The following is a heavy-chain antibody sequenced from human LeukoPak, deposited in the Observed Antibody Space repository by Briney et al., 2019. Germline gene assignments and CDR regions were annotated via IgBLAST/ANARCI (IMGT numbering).Heavy chain of an antibody. CDR2: ISSSSDTL. Sequence: GGSLRLSCAASGFALSGYSMKWVRQAPGEGLEWVSYISSSSDTLYYTDSVKGGFTISTDNAKNSLYLQMNSLRAEDTAVYYCARGGAYSDYGFYTRDWGQGTLVSVSS. J-gene: IGHJ4*02. CDR1: GFALSGYS. V-gene: IGHV3-48*01. CDR3: ARGGAYSDYGFYTRD. D-gene: IGHD5-12*01.